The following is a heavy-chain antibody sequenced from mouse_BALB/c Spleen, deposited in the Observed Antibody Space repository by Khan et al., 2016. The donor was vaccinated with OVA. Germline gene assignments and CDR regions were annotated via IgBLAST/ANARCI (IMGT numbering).Heavy chain of an antibody. V-gene: IGHV2-9*02. CDR3: ASYDGGLAY. D-gene: IGHD2-12*01. CDR2: IWAGGST. Sequence: QVQLKESGPGLVAPSQSLSITCTVSGFSLTSYGVHWVRQPPGKGLEWLGVIWAGGSTNYNSALMSRLSISKDNSKSQVFLKMNSLQTDDTAMYYCASYDGGLAYWGQGTLVTVSA. CDR1: GFSLTSYG. J-gene: IGHJ3*01.